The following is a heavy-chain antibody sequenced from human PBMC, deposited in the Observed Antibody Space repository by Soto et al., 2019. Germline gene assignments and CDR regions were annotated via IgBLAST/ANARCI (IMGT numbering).Heavy chain of an antibody. CDR2: ISRNSGSI. CDR3: AKALKGDIAVAGGY. D-gene: IGHD6-19*01. V-gene: IGHV3-9*01. J-gene: IGHJ4*02. Sequence: PGGSLRLSCAASGFSFDDYVMHWVRQAPGKGLEWVSGISRNSGSIGYADSVKGRFTISRDNAKKSLYLQMNSLRAEDTALYYCAKALKGDIAVAGGYWGQGTLVTVSS. CDR1: GFSFDDYV.